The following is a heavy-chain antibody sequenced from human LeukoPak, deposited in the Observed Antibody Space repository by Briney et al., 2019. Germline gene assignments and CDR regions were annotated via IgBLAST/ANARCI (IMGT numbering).Heavy chain of an antibody. CDR3: AREGGLYSYGAHW. CDR1: GYTFTGYY. D-gene: IGHD5-18*01. V-gene: IGHV1-2*06. J-gene: IGHJ4*02. CDR2: INPNSGGT. Sequence: ASVKVSCKASGYTFTGYYIHWVRQAPGQGLEWMGRINPNSGGTNYAQKFQGRVTMTRDTSISTAYMELSRLRSDDTAVYYCAREGGLYSYGAHWWGQGTLVTVSS.